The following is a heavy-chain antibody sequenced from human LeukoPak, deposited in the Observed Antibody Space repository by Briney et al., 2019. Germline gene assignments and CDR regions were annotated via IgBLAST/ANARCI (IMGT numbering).Heavy chain of an antibody. J-gene: IGHJ6*03. CDR1: GYSISSGYY. CDR3: AKSIASAGTNPCYYMDV. Sequence: KPSETLSLTCTVSGYSISSGYYWGWIRQPPGKGLEWIGSIFHSGTTYYNPSLKSRVTISVDTSKNQFSLRLSSVTAADTAVYFCAKSIASAGTNPCYYMDVWGTGTTVTVSS. D-gene: IGHD6-13*01. V-gene: IGHV4-38-2*02. CDR2: IFHSGTT.